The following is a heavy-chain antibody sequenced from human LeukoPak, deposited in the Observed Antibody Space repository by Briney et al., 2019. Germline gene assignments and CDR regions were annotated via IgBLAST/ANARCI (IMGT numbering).Heavy chain of an antibody. CDR2: INHSGST. J-gene: IGHJ4*02. D-gene: IGHD3-3*01. CDR1: GGSFSGYY. Sequence: SETLSLTCAVYGGSFSGYYWSWIRQPPGKGLGWIGEINHSGSTNYNPSLKSRVTISVDTSKNQFSLKLSSVTAADTAVYYCARRSDFWRGKGFDYWGQGTLVTVSS. CDR3: ARRSDFWRGKGFDY. V-gene: IGHV4-34*01.